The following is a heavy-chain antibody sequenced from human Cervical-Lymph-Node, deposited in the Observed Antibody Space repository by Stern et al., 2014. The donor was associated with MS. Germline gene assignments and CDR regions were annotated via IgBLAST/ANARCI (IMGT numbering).Heavy chain of an antibody. CDR2: ISSASHYK. Sequence: EVQLLQSGGGLVKPGGSLRLSCAASRFPFETYTMNWVRQAPGKGLEWVSSISSASHYKNYADSVKGRFTISRDNAKNSLFLQMNSMRDEDTAIYYCATTPKFWSGYFDYWGQGSLVTVS. CDR1: RFPFETYT. V-gene: IGHV3-21*01. J-gene: IGHJ4*02. CDR3: ATTPKFWSGYFDY. D-gene: IGHD3-3*01.